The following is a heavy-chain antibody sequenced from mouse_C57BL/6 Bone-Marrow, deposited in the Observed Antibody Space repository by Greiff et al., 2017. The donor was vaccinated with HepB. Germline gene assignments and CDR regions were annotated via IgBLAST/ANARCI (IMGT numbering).Heavy chain of an antibody. CDR3: ARSSHYYGSSYYAMDY. CDR2: IHPNSGST. J-gene: IGHJ4*01. V-gene: IGHV1-64*01. CDR1: GYTFTSYW. Sequence: QVQLQQSGAELVKPGASVKLSCKASGYTFTSYWMHWVKQRPGQGLEWIGMIHPNSGSTNYNEKFKSKATLTVDKSSSTAYMQLSSLTSEDSAVYYCARSSHYYGSSYYAMDYWGQGTSVTVSS. D-gene: IGHD1-1*01.